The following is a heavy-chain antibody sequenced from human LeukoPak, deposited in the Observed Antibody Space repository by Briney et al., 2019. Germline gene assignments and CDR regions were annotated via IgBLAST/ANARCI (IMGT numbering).Heavy chain of an antibody. D-gene: IGHD2-8*01. CDR1: GYIFTSYW. V-gene: IGHV5-51*01. CDR3: ARLEVLMAQNWFDP. CDR2: IYPGDSDT. Sequence: GESLKISCKGSGYIFTSYWIGWVRQLPGKGLEWMGIIYPGDSDTRYSPSFQGQVTISADKSISTAYLQWSSLKASDTAMYYCARLEVLMAQNWFDPWGQGTLVTVSS. J-gene: IGHJ5*02.